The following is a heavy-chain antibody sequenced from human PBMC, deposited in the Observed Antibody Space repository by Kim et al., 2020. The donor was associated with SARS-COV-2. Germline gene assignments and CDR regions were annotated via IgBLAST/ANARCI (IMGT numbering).Heavy chain of an antibody. D-gene: IGHD5-18*01. Sequence: GGSLRLSCAGSGFTFSSYSMNWVRQAPGKGLEWISYISTSSSTIDYADSVKGRFTISRDNAKNSLFLQMNSLRAEDTAVYYCARLRGYSYGYADYWGQGT. CDR1: GFTFSSYS. J-gene: IGHJ4*02. CDR3: ARLRGYSYGYADY. CDR2: ISTSSSTI. V-gene: IGHV3-48*04.